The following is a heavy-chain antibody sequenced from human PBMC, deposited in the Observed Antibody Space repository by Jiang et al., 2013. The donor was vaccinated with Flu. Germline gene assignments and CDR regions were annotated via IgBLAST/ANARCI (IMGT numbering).Heavy chain of an antibody. Sequence: QSGSELKKPGASVKVSCKASGFNFHNYAMNWVRQAPGQGLEWMGWISTNTGKSTYAQAFTGRFDFSLDTSVTTAYLQTSSLKPEDTAVYFCASYTTRVKIIRGVPTLDGMDVWGQGTTVSVSS. J-gene: IGHJ6*02. CDR3: ASYTTRVKIIRGVPTLDGMDV. V-gene: IGHV7-4-1*02. D-gene: IGHD3-10*01. CDR2: ISTNTGKS. CDR1: GFNFHNYA.